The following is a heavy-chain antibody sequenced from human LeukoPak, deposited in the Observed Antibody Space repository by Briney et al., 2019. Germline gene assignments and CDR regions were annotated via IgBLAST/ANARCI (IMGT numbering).Heavy chain of an antibody. Sequence: GGSLRLSCAASGFTFSSYAMSWVRQAPGKGLEWVSAISGSGGSTYYADSVKGRFTISIDNSKNTLYLQMNSLRAEDTAVYYCAKAMVRGVIITNFDYWGQGTLVTVSS. V-gene: IGHV3-23*01. CDR1: GFTFSSYA. J-gene: IGHJ4*02. D-gene: IGHD3-10*01. CDR3: AKAMVRGVIITNFDY. CDR2: ISGSGGST.